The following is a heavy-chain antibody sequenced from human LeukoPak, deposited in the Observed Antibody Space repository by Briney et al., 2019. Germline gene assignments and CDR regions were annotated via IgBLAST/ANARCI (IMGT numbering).Heavy chain of an antibody. Sequence: GGSLRLSCAASGFTFSDYYMSWIRQAPGKGLQWLAYSSTSGSITYYADSVKGRFTISRDNSKNTLYLQMNSLRAEDTAVYYCAKGYSYYYDSSGYYFPFDYWGQGTLVTVSS. J-gene: IGHJ4*02. CDR3: AKGYSYYYDSSGYYFPFDY. CDR2: SSTSGSIT. D-gene: IGHD3-22*01. V-gene: IGHV3-11*01. CDR1: GFTFSDYY.